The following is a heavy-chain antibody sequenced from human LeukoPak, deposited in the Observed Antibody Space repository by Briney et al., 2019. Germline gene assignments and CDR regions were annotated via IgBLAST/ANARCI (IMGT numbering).Heavy chain of an antibody. D-gene: IGHD2-15*01. CDR3: AKSGLNRFDY. V-gene: IGHV3-48*03. CDR2: ISSGGSAI. Sequence: GGSLRLSCSASEFTMSSYEMNWVRQAPGKGLEWVSYISSGGSAIYYADSVKGRFTISRDNAKNSLYLQMNSLRADDTAVFYCAKSGLNRFDYWGQGTLVTVSS. J-gene: IGHJ4*02. CDR1: EFTMSSYE.